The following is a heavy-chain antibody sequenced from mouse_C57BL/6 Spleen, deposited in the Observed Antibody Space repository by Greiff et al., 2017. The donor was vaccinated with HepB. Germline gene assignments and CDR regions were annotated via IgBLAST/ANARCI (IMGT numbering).Heavy chain of an antibody. CDR1: GYTFTSYW. J-gene: IGHJ1*03. Sequence: QVQLQQPGAELVKPGASVKLSCKASGYTFTSYWMHWVKQRPGRGLEWIGRIDPNSGGTKYNEKFKSKATLTVDKPSSTAYMQLSSLTSEDSAVYYCARADEGSYYSNSYWYFDVWGTGTTVTVSS. CDR3: ARADEGSYYSNSYWYFDV. CDR2: IDPNSGGT. D-gene: IGHD2-5*01. V-gene: IGHV1-72*01.